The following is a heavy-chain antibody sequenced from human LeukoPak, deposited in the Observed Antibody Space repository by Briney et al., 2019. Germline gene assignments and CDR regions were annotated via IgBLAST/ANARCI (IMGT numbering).Heavy chain of an antibody. D-gene: IGHD6-13*01. Sequence: PAGGSLRLSCAASRFTFSTYWMSWLRQAPGKGLEWVANIKQDGSEKYYVDSVKGRFTISRDNAKNSLYLQMNRLRAEDTAVYYCARASGSSWTRWGQGTLVTVSS. CDR3: ARASGSSWTR. CDR2: IKQDGSEK. V-gene: IGHV3-7*01. CDR1: RFTFSTYW. J-gene: IGHJ4*02.